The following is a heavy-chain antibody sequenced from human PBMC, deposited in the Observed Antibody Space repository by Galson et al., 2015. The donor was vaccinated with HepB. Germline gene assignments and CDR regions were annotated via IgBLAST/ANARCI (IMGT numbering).Heavy chain of an antibody. CDR3: ARDQCSGGSCHLYYYGMDV. V-gene: IGHV1-69*04. D-gene: IGHD2-15*01. CDR1: GGTFSSYA. J-gene: IGHJ6*02. Sequence: SVKVSCKASGGTFSSYAISWVRQAPGQGLEWMGRIIPILGIANYAQKFQGRVTITADKSTSTAYMELSSLRSEDTAVYYCARDQCSGGSCHLYYYGMDVWGQGTTVTVSS. CDR2: IIPILGIA.